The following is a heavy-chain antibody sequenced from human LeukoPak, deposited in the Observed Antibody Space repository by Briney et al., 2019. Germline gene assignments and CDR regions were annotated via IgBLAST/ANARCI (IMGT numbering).Heavy chain of an antibody. CDR1: GGSFSGYY. CDR3: ARLYRYGFFDP. J-gene: IGHJ5*02. V-gene: IGHV4-34*01. CDR2: INHSGST. D-gene: IGHD4-17*01. Sequence: SETLSLTCAVYGGSFSGYYWSWIRQPPGKGLEWIGEINHSGSTNYNPSLKSRVTISVDTSKNQFSLKLSSVTAADTAVYYCARLYRYGFFDPWGQGTLVTVSS.